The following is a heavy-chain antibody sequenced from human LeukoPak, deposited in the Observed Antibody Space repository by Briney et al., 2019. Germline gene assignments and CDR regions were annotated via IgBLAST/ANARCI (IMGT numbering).Heavy chain of an antibody. CDR3: ARTIYGDYFDY. V-gene: IGHV3-66*01. Sequence: PGGSLRLSCAASGFTISSNYMSSVRQAPGKGLEWVSVIYSGGSTYYADSVKGRFTISRDNSKNTLYLQMNSLRAEDTAVYYCARTIYGDYFDYWGQGTLVTVSS. CDR2: IYSGGST. J-gene: IGHJ4*02. CDR1: GFTISSNY. D-gene: IGHD4-17*01.